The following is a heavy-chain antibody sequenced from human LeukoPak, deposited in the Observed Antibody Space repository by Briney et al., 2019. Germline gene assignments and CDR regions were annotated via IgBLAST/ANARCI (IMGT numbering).Heavy chain of an antibody. J-gene: IGHJ4*02. CDR2: ISWDGGST. Sequence: GGSLRLSCAASGFTFDDYTMHWVRHAPGKGLEWVSLISWDGGSTYYADSVKGRFTISRDNSKNTLYLQMNSLRAEDTAVYYCARDRRYYGSGSSDCWGQGTLVTVSS. V-gene: IGHV3-43*01. D-gene: IGHD3-10*01. CDR3: ARDRRYYGSGSSDC. CDR1: GFTFDDYT.